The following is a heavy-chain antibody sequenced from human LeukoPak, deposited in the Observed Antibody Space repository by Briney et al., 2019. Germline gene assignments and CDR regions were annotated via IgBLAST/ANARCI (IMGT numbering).Heavy chain of an antibody. V-gene: IGHV3-30*02. CDR1: GFAFSRYG. CDR3: ATYFYASGNYYNYIYY. D-gene: IGHD3-10*01. CDR2: VRYDESDK. Sequence: GGSLRLSCAASGFAFSRYGMHWLRQAPGKGLEWVAFVRYDESDKKYKDSVKGRFTVSKDNSKNTVSLQVNSLRFEDTALYYCATYFYASGNYYNYIYYWGQGALVTVSS. J-gene: IGHJ4*02.